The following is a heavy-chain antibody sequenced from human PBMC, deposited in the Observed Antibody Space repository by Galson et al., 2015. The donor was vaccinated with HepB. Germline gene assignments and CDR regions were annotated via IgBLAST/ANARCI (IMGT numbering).Heavy chain of an antibody. J-gene: IGHJ4*02. CDR2: IDPKSVGA. CDR3: TRDRHPPRAPFDY. V-gene: IGHV1-2*02. CDR1: GYPFTAYF. Sequence: SVKVSCRASGYPFTAYFIHWVRQAPGQGLQWMGGIDPKSVGANYAKNFQVRVTMARDPSISTAYLVLSSLRSDDTAVYYCTRDRHPPRAPFDYWGQGTLVTVSS.